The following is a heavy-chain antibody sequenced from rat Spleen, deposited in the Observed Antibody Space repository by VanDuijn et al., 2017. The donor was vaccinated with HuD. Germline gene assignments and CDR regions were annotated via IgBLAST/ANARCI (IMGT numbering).Heavy chain of an antibody. J-gene: IGHJ2*01. CDR1: GYFITSNY. CDR2: ISHSGNP. Sequence: EVQLQDSGPGLVKPSQSLSLTCSVTGYFITSNYWAWIRKFPGNKMEWIGHISHSGNPSYNPTLKSRMSITRDTSKNQFFLQVNSVTTEDTASFYGARSPITTVGTGAIRYWGQGVMVTVSS. V-gene: IGHV3-1*01. D-gene: IGHD1-1*01. CDR3: ARSPITTVGTGAIRY.